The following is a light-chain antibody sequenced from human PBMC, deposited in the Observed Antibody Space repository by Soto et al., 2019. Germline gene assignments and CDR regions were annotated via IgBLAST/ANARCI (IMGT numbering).Light chain of an antibody. J-gene: IGLJ1*01. CDR2: EVS. CDR1: SSNVGGYNY. V-gene: IGLV2-14*01. Sequence: QSALTQPASVSGSPGQSIAISCTGTSSNVGGYNYVSWYQQYPGKAPKLMIYEVSSRPSGVSDRFSGSKSGNTASLTISGIQAEDEADYYCDSYTSSGTLVFGTGTQLTVL. CDR3: DSYTSSGTLV.